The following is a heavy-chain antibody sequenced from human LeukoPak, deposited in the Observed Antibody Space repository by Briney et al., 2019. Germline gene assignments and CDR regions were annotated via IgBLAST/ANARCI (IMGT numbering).Heavy chain of an antibody. CDR3: ARRYTASPGERFDY. CDR2: IYNSGST. CDR1: GGSFSNFFY. J-gene: IGHJ4*02. Sequence: SETLSLTCTVSGGSFSNFFYWTWIRQPPGKGLEWIGYIYNSGSTNYNPSLNSRVTISLDTSKNQFSLMLRSLTAADTAVYYCARRYTASPGERFDYWGPGTLVTVSS. V-gene: IGHV4-59*08. D-gene: IGHD2-2*02.